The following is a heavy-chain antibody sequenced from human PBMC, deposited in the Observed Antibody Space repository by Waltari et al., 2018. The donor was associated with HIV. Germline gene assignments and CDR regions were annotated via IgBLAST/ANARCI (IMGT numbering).Heavy chain of an antibody. CDR3: AKKWTTVTHVEY. J-gene: IGHJ4*02. CDR2: IRYDGSNK. Sequence: QVQLVESGGGVVQPGGSLRLSCAASGFTFSSYGMHWVRQAPGKGLEWVAFIRYDGSNKYYADSVKGRFTISRDNSKNTLYLQMNSLRAEDTAVYYCAKKWTTVTHVEYWGQGTLVTVSS. V-gene: IGHV3-30*02. D-gene: IGHD4-17*01. CDR1: GFTFSSYG.